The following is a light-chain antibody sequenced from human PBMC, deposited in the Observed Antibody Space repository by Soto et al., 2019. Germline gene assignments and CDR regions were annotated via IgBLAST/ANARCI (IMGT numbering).Light chain of an antibody. V-gene: IGLV2-11*01. CDR3: CSYAGRSTWV. CDR2: DVS. CDR1: SSDVGGYNY. J-gene: IGLJ3*02. Sequence: QSALTQPRSMSGSPGQSVTISCTGTSSDVGGYNYVSWYQQHPGKAPKLMIYDVSKRPSGVSDRFSGSKSGNTASLTISGLQAEDEADYYCCSYAGRSTWVFGGGTKLTVL.